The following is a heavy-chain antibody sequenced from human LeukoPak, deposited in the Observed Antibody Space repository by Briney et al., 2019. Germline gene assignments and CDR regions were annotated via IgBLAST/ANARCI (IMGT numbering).Heavy chain of an antibody. CDR1: GFTVSSNY. D-gene: IGHD6-19*01. CDR3: ARGGTPGYSSGRIDY. CDR2: IYSAGNT. Sequence: GGSLRLSCVASGFTVSSNYMSWVLQAPGKGLEWVSVIYSAGNTYYADSVKGRFTISRHNSENTLYLHMNSLRVEDTAVYFCARGGTPGYSSGRIDYWGQGTLVTVSS. J-gene: IGHJ4*02. V-gene: IGHV3-53*04.